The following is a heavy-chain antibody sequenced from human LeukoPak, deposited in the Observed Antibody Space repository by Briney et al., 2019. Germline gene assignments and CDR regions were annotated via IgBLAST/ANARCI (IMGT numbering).Heavy chain of an antibody. CDR2: INWNGGST. Sequence: GGSLRLSCAASGFTFDDYGMSWVRQAPGKGLEWVSGINWNGGSTGYADPVKGRFTISRDNSKNTLYLQMNSLRAEDTAVYYCAKDRGYSYGDFDFWGQGTLVTVSS. J-gene: IGHJ4*02. CDR3: AKDRGYSYGDFDF. CDR1: GFTFDDYG. D-gene: IGHD5-18*01. V-gene: IGHV3-20*04.